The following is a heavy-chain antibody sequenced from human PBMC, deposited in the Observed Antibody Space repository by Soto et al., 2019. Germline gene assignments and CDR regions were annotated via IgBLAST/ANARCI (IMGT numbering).Heavy chain of an antibody. CDR3: ARDLGSGYDPGDY. Sequence: QVQLVQSGAEVKKPGSSVKVSCKASGDTFTIFAISWVRQAPGQGLEWMGGIIPTIGTTNYAQRFQGRITITGDESQGTAYMELSSLKSEATAVYYCARDLGSGYDPGDYGGQGTLVTVSS. D-gene: IGHD5-12*01. J-gene: IGHJ4*02. V-gene: IGHV1-69*12. CDR1: GDTFTIFA. CDR2: IIPTIGTT.